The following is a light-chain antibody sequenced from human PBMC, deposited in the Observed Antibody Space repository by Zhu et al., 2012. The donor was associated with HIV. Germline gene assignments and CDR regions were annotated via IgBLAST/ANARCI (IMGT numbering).Light chain of an antibody. V-gene: IGKV3-20*01. CDR1: HSVNRNY. Sequence: EIVLTQSPGILSLSPGDRATLACRASHSVNRNYVIWYQQKPGQAPRPLIYGASDRASGVPDRFSGSGSGTDFTLTISRLEPEDFAVYYCHQYDDSWTFGQGTKVEIK. J-gene: IGKJ1*01. CDR3: HQYDDSWT. CDR2: GAS.